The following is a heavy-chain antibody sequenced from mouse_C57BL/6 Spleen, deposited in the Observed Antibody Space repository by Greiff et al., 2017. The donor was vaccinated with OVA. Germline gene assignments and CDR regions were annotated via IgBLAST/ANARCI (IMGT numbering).Heavy chain of an antibody. CDR1: GFSLSTFGMG. CDR3: ARAYYSNYAWFAY. CDR2: IWWDDDT. J-gene: IGHJ3*01. D-gene: IGHD2-5*01. Sequence: QVQLKESGPGILQPSQTLSLTCSFSGFSLSTFGMGVGWIRQPSGKGLEWLAHIWWDDDTYYTPALKSRLTISKDTSKNQVFLKIANVDTADTATDDCARAYYSNYAWFAYWGQGTLVTVSA. V-gene: IGHV8-8*01.